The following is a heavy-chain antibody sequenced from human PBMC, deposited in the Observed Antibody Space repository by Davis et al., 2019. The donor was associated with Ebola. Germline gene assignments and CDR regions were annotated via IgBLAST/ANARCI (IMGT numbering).Heavy chain of an antibody. CDR3: ARVPPLRFLEWLTLDY. V-gene: IGHV3-7*01. CDR2: IKQDGSEK. CDR1: GFTFSSYW. J-gene: IGHJ4*02. Sequence: GGSLRLSCAASGFTFSSYWMSWVRQAPGKGLEWVANIKQDGSEKYYVDSVKGRFTISRDNAKNSLYLQMNSLRAEDTAVYYCARVPPLRFLEWLTLDYWGQGTLVTVSS. D-gene: IGHD3-3*01.